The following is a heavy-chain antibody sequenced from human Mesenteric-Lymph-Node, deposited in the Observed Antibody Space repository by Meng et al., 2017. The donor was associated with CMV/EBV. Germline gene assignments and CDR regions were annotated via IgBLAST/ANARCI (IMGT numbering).Heavy chain of an antibody. D-gene: IGHD7-27*01. J-gene: IGHJ4*02. CDR3: AKDRGDPEYCFDY. CDR1: GLTFSSDA. V-gene: IGHV3-23*03. CDR2: IYSGDSNT. Sequence: AAFGLTFSSDAMSWVRQAPGKGLGWVSVIYSGDSNTYYADSVKGRFTISRDSSKNTLYLQMNSLRAEDTAVYYCAKDRGDPEYCFDYWGQGTLVTVSS.